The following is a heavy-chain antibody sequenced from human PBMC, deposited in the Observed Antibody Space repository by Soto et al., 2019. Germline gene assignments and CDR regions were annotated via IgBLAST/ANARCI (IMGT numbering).Heavy chain of an antibody. J-gene: IGHJ4*02. CDR3: ARDAFPGSPYYDFWSGYYAFDY. V-gene: IGHV3-64*01. CDR1: GFTFSSYA. Sequence: GGSLRLSCAASGFTFSSYAMHWVRQAPGKGLEYVSAISSNGGSTYYANSVKGRFTISRDNSKNTLYLQMDSLRAEDMAVYYCARDAFPGSPYYDFWSGYYAFDYWGQGTLVTVSS. CDR2: ISSNGGST. D-gene: IGHD3-3*01.